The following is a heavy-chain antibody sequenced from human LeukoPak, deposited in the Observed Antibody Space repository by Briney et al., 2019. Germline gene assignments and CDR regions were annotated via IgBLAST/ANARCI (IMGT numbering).Heavy chain of an antibody. Sequence: SETLSLTCSVSGGSIGRYWWSWIRQPPGKGLEWIGYIYYTGSTNCNPSLKSRVTISLDMSKNRLSLKLRSVTAADTAVYYCARGYSSSWNYFDYWGQGTLVTVSS. CDR3: ARGYSSSWNYFDY. D-gene: IGHD6-13*01. J-gene: IGHJ4*02. V-gene: IGHV4-59*01. CDR2: IYYTGST. CDR1: GGSIGRYW.